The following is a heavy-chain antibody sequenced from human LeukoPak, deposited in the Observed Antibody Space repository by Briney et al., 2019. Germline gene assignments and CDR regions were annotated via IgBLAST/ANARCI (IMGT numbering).Heavy chain of an antibody. CDR3: ARGGNYWPQWWFDP. CDR1: GGSLSTYY. CDR2: IYYTGST. D-gene: IGHD1-26*01. J-gene: IGHJ5*02. V-gene: IGHV4-59*01. Sequence: SETLSLTCTVSGGSLSTYYWSWLRQPPGKGLEWIGYIYYTGSTSYNPSLTSRVTMSLDASKNQFSLELNSVTPADTAVYYCARGGNYWPQWWFDPWGRGTLVSVSS.